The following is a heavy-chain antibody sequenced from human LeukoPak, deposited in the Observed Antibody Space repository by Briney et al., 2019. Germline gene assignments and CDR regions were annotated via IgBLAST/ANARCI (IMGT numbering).Heavy chain of an antibody. CDR1: GGSISSYY. J-gene: IGHJ4*02. Sequence: SETLSLTCTVSGGSISSYYWNWIRQPPGKGLEWIGYIYYSGNTNYNPSLKSRVTISVDTSRNQFSLKVTSVTAADTAVYYCARLQGQWLLHDYWGQETLVTVSS. D-gene: IGHD6-19*01. CDR2: IYYSGNT. CDR3: ARLQGQWLLHDY. V-gene: IGHV4-59*01.